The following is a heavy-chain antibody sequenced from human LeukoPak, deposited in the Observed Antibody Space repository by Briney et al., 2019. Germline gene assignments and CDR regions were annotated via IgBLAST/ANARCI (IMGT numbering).Heavy chain of an antibody. D-gene: IGHD3-3*01. V-gene: IGHV4-59*12. CDR1: GGSISSYY. J-gene: IGHJ5*02. CDR2: IHYTGTT. CDR3: ARGAYDFWIPNWFDP. Sequence: SETLSLTCTVSGGSISSYYWSWIRQPPGKGLEWIGYIHYTGTTNYNPSLKSRVTISVDTSKNQFSLKLSSVTAADTAVYYCARGAYDFWIPNWFDPWGQGTLVTVSS.